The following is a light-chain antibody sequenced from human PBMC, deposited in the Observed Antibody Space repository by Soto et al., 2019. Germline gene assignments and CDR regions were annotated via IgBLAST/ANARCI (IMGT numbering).Light chain of an antibody. V-gene: IGLV4-69*01. CDR3: QTWGTGFRV. Sequence: QPVLTQSPSASASLGASVKLTCTQSSGHKKYAIAWHQQQPQKGPRYLMNVNSDGSHSKGDGIPDRFSGSSSGTERYLIISSLQSEDEADYYCQTWGTGFRVFGGGTKVTVL. CDR1: SGHKKYA. J-gene: IGLJ3*02. CDR2: VNSDGSH.